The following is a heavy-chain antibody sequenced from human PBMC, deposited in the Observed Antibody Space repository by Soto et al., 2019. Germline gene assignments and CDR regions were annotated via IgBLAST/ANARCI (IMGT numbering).Heavy chain of an antibody. D-gene: IGHD6-6*01. J-gene: IGHJ6*02. Sequence: ASVKVSCKASGYTFTGYYMQWVRQARGQRLEWIGWIVVGSGNTNYAQKFQERVTITRDMSTSTAYMELSSLRSEDTAVYYCAASSPGLKQLVAYYYYGMDVWGQGTTVTVSS. CDR2: IVVGSGNT. CDR1: GYTFTGYY. CDR3: AASSPGLKQLVAYYYYGMDV. V-gene: IGHV1-58*02.